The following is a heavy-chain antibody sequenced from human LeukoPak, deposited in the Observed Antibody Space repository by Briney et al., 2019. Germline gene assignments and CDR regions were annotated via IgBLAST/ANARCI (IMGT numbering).Heavy chain of an antibody. Sequence: ASVKVSCKVSGYTLTELSMHWVRQAPGKGLEWMGGFDPEDGETIYAQKFQGRVTMTEDTSTDTAYMELSSLRSEDTAVYYCARVKGLLSYPSFYYYYMDVWGKGTTVTVSS. J-gene: IGHJ6*03. CDR1: GYTLTELS. V-gene: IGHV1-24*01. D-gene: IGHD3-16*01. CDR2: FDPEDGET. CDR3: ARVKGLLSYPSFYYYYMDV.